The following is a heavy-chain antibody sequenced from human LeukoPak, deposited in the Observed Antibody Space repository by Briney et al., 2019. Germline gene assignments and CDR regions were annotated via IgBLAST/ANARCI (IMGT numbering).Heavy chain of an antibody. V-gene: IGHV4-34*01. Sequence: PSETLSLTCAVYGGSFSGYYWSWIRQPPGKGLEWIGEINHSGSTNYNPSLKSRVTISVDTSKNQFSLKLSSVTAADTAVYYCARARYYYGSGSYSYYFDYWGQGTLVTVSS. CDR2: INHSGST. J-gene: IGHJ4*02. D-gene: IGHD3-10*01. CDR3: ARARYYYGSGSYSYYFDY. CDR1: GGSFSGYY.